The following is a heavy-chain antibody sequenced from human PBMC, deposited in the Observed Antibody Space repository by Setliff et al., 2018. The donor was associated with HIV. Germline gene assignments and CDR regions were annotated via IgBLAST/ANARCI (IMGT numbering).Heavy chain of an antibody. J-gene: IGHJ4*02. Sequence: ASVKVSCKASGYIFSSYTMHWVRQAPGQRLEWMGWINTANYKTKYSQKFQGRVTITRDTSASTAYMELSSLSSVTAADTAVCYCARGGLGVVGAIDYWSQGTLVTVSS. CDR3: ARGGLGVVGAIDY. CDR1: GYIFSSYT. V-gene: IGHV1-3*04. CDR2: INTANYKT. D-gene: IGHD2-15*01.